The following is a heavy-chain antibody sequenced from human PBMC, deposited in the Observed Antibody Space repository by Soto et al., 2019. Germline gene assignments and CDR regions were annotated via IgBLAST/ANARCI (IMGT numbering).Heavy chain of an antibody. D-gene: IGHD4-17*01. CDR1: GGTFNTYG. Sequence: QVQLVQSGAEVKKPGSSVKVSCKASGGTFNTYGINWVRLAPGQGLEWMGWIIPKFGTTKNAQKFQGIVTNTADESTTTAYMELKYLRSEATAVYFCATELNLYYGGNSTALAYWGQGTLVTVPS. CDR3: ATELNLYYGGNSTALAY. J-gene: IGHJ4*02. V-gene: IGHV1-69*13. CDR2: IIPKFGTT.